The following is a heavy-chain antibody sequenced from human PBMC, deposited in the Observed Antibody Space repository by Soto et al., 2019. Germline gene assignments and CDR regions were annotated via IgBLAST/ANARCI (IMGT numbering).Heavy chain of an antibody. J-gene: IGHJ6*02. CDR1: GFTFSRYV. Sequence: GSLRLSCEASGFTFSRYVMTWVRQAPGKGLEWVSGISGSGDDTYYAESVEGRFTISRDNSKDRLYLQMNSLRADDTAVYYCASLMGAPTIHNYFYGMDVWGQGTTVTVSS. CDR3: ASLMGAPTIHNYFYGMDV. V-gene: IGHV3-23*01. CDR2: ISGSGDDT. D-gene: IGHD2-8*01.